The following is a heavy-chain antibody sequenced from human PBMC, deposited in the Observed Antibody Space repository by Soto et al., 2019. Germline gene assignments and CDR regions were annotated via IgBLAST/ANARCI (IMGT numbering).Heavy chain of an antibody. D-gene: IGHD3-22*01. CDR2: IIPIFGTA. J-gene: IGHJ2*01. Sequence: QVELVQSGAEVKKPGSSVKVSCQASEDTFRNYAISWVRQAPGQGLEWMGGIIPIFGTANYAQKFQGRVTITAVTSANTVYLELSSLRSEDTAVYYCVSTKYDSSAYYYWYLGLWGRGTLVTVSS. V-gene: IGHV1-69*06. CDR1: EDTFRNYA. CDR3: VSTKYDSSAYYYWYLGL.